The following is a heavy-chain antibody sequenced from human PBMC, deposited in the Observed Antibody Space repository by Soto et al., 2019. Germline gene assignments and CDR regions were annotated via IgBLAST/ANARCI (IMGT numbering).Heavy chain of an antibody. V-gene: IGHV5-51*01. CDR1: GYSFASYW. CDR2: IYVGESDT. J-gene: IGHJ6*02. CDR3: ARTRSFTLGFYYDGMDV. Sequence: GAPLKISCHGSGYSFASYWIGWVGKMPWKDLEWMGIIYVGESDTRYSPNFQAPATISADKSLRTAYLQWTSLNASDTALYYCARTRSFTLGFYYDGMDVWGQGTTVTVSS. D-gene: IGHD6-6*01.